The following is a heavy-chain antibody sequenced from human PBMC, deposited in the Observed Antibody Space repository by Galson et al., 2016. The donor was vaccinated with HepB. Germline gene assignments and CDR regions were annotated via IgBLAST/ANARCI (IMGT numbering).Heavy chain of an antibody. CDR2: FRENGGST. J-gene: IGHJ6*02. D-gene: IGHD3-3*01. Sequence: SLRLSCAASGFTFSTYAMSWVRQSPGKGLEWVSTFRENGGSTYYADSVKGRLTMSRDNPKNTLFLQMNSLGVEDTAVYHCAKHVDSWSGYKSGMDVWGQGTTVTVSS. V-gene: IGHV3-23*01. CDR3: AKHVDSWSGYKSGMDV. CDR1: GFTFSTYA.